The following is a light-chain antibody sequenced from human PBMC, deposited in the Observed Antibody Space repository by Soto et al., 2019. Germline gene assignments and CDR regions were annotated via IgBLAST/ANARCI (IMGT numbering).Light chain of an antibody. CDR2: GAS. Sequence: EIVMTQSPATLSLSPGERSTLSCRASQSVSSSYLSWYQQKPGQAPRLLIYGASTKATGLPARFSGSGSGTDFTLTISSLQPEDFAVYYCQQDYALVTFGGGTKVEIK. V-gene: IGKV3D-7*01. J-gene: IGKJ4*01. CDR3: QQDYALVT. CDR1: QSVSSSY.